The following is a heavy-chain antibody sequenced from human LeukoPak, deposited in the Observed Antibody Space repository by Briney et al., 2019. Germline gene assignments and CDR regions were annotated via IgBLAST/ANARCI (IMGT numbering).Heavy chain of an antibody. V-gene: IGHV4-4*02. Sequence: PSETLSLTCAVSGVSISSSNWWTWVRQPPGKGLEWIGEMYHSGSTNYNPSLKSRVTISVDKPKNQFSLKVNSVTAADTAVYYCASLKILSGSAAFDYWGQGTLVTVSS. CDR1: GVSISSSNW. CDR2: MYHSGST. D-gene: IGHD3-3*01. J-gene: IGHJ4*02. CDR3: ASLKILSGSAAFDY.